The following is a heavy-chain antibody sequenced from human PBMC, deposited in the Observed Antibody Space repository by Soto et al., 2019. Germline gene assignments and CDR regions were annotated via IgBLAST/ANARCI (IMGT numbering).Heavy chain of an antibody. D-gene: IGHD7-27*01. Sequence: YDTLSPTCTVSGTSISSSRYYWGWIRHPPGKALEWIGSGYYSGSTYYNPSLKSRATISVDTSKNQFSLRVRSVTAADTAVYYCEKKPSANFDGSEIWEGGSMVSV. CDR3: EKKPSANFDGSEI. V-gene: IGHV4-39*01. J-gene: IGHJ3*02. CDR2: GYYSGST. CDR1: GTSISSSRYY.